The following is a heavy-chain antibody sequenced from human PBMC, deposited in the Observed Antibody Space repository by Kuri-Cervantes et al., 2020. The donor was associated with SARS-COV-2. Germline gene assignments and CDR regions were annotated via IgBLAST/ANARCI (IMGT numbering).Heavy chain of an antibody. J-gene: IGHJ5*02. D-gene: IGHD6-19*01. V-gene: IGHV1-18*01. Sequence: SVKVSCKASGYTFTSYGISWVRQAPGQGLEWMGWISAYNGNTNYAQKLQGRVTMTTDTSTSTAYMELRSLRSDDTAVYYCARDAGQWLGDNWFDPWGQGTLVTVSS. CDR2: ISAYNGNT. CDR3: ARDAGQWLGDNWFDP. CDR1: GYTFTSYG.